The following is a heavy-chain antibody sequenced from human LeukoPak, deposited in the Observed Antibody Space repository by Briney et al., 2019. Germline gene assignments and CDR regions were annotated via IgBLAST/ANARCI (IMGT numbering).Heavy chain of an antibody. CDR3: AKVHSFLFDY. CDR1: GGTFSSYA. J-gene: IGHJ4*02. Sequence: SCKASGGTFSSYAMSWVRQAPGEGLEWVSAISGSGGSTYYADSVKGRFTISRDNSKNTLYLQMNSLRAEDTAVYYCAKVHSFLFDYWGQGTLVTASA. CDR2: ISGSGGST. D-gene: IGHD2/OR15-2a*01. V-gene: IGHV3-23*01.